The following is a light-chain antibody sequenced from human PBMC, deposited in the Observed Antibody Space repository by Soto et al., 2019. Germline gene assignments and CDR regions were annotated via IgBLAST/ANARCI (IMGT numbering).Light chain of an antibody. CDR2: RVS. V-gene: IGLV2-11*01. J-gene: IGLJ1*01. CDR1: SSDVGHYNF. Sequence: QSALIQPRSVSGSPGQSVTISCTGTSSDVGHYNFVSWYQHRPGKAPKPMVFRVSHRPSGVPDRFTGSKSGNTASLTISGLQAEDDADYYCSSYTSTNTRLFGTGTKLTVL. CDR3: SSYTSTNTRL.